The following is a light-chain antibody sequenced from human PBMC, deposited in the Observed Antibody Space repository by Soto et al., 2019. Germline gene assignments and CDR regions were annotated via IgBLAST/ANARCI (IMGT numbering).Light chain of an antibody. CDR1: QSVSSSY. Sequence: EIVFTQSPPTLSFSPLEIATLSCRASQSVSSSYLAWYQQKPGQAPRLLIYGASSRATGIPDRFSGSGSGTDFTLTISRLEPEDFAVYYCQQYGSSPLTFGGGTKVDIK. V-gene: IGKV3-20*01. CDR2: GAS. J-gene: IGKJ4*01. CDR3: QQYGSSPLT.